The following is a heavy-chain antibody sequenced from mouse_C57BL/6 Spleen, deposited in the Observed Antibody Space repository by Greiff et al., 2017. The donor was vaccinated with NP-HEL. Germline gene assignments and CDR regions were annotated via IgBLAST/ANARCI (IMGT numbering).Heavy chain of an antibody. CDR2: IYPGSGNT. Sequence: VHLVESGAELVRPGASVKLSCKASGYTFTDYYINWVKQRPGQGLEWIARIYPGSGNTYYNEKFKGKATLTAEKSSSTAYMQLSSLTSEDPAVYFCARLYYGSSSFDYWGQGTTLTVSS. V-gene: IGHV1-76*01. CDR1: GYTFTDYY. CDR3: ARLYYGSSSFDY. D-gene: IGHD1-1*01. J-gene: IGHJ2*01.